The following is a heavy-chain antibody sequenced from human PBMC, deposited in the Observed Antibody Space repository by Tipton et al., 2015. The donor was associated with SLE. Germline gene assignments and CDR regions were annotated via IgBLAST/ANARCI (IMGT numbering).Heavy chain of an antibody. V-gene: IGHV4-61*05. CDR1: GGSISSSSYY. D-gene: IGHD3-10*01. CDR2: IYYSGST. Sequence: TLSLTCTVSGGSISSSSYYWGWIRQPPGKGLEWIGDIYYSGSTNYNPSLKSRVTISVDTSKNQFSLKLSSVTAADTAVYYCARASYGSGSYYNVDWYFDLWGRGTLVTVSS. CDR3: ARASYGSGSYYNVDWYFDL. J-gene: IGHJ2*01.